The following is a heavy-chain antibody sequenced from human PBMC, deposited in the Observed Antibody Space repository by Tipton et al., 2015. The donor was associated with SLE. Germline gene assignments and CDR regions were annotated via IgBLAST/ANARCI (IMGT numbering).Heavy chain of an antibody. D-gene: IGHD6-13*01. J-gene: IGHJ4*02. V-gene: IGHV3-66*01. CDR2: IYSGGST. CDR1: GFTVSSNY. CDR3: ARVGSYSSSWLKDY. Sequence: GSLRLSCAASGFTVSSNYMSWVRQAPGKGLEWVSVIYSGGSTYYADSVKGRFTISRDNAKNSLYLQMNSLRAEDTAVYYCARVGSYSSSWLKDYWGQGTLVTVSS.